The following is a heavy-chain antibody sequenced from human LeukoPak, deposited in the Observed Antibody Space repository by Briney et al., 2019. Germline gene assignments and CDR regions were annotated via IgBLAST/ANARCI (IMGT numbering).Heavy chain of an antibody. Sequence: GGSLRLSCAASGFTFSSYTMSWVGQAPGKGLEWVSGISGIGGGGSRYYADSVKGRFTISRDNSKNTLYLQMNGLRAEDTAVYYCARGIDYWGRGTLVTVSS. J-gene: IGHJ4*02. CDR2: ISGIGGGGSR. CDR3: ARGIDY. V-gene: IGHV3-23*01. CDR1: GFTFSSYT.